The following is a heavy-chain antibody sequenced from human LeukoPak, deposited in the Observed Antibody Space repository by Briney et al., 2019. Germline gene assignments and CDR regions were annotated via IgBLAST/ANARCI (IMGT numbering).Heavy chain of an antibody. CDR1: GFTFSSYS. CDR2: ISSSSSYI. Sequence: GGSLRLSCAASGFTFSSYSMNWVRQAPGKGLEWVSSISSSSSYIYYADSVKGRFTISRDNAKNSLYLQMNSLRAEDTAVYYCARGLGYCSSTSCYNFDYWGQGTLVTVSS. CDR3: ARGLGYCSSTSCYNFDY. V-gene: IGHV3-21*01. D-gene: IGHD2-2*01. J-gene: IGHJ4*02.